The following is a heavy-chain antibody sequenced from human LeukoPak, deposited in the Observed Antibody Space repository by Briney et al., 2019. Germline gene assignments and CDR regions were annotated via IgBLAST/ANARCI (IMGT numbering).Heavy chain of an antibody. D-gene: IGHD1-14*01. V-gene: IGHV5-51*01. CDR1: GYSFTSYW. CDR3: ARQKSETIEAFYYYYMDV. Sequence: GESLKISCKGSGYSFTSYWIGWVRQMPGKGLEWMGIIYPGDSDTSYSPSFQGQVTISADKSTSTAYLQWSSLKASDTAMYYCARQKSETIEAFYYYYMDVWGKGTTVTVSS. J-gene: IGHJ6*03. CDR2: IYPGDSDT.